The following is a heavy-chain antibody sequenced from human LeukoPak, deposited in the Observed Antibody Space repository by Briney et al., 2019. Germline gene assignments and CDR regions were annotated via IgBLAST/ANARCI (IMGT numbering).Heavy chain of an antibody. J-gene: IGHJ4*02. D-gene: IGHD3-9*01. CDR2: IIPIFGTA. Sequence: SVKVSCKASGYTFTGYYMHWVRQASGQGLEWMGGIIPIFGTANYAQKFQGRVTITADESTSTAYMELSSLRSEDTAVYYCARGGGYYDILTGYYNAYHFDYWGQGTLVTVSS. CDR1: GYTFTGYY. CDR3: ARGGGYYDILTGYYNAYHFDY. V-gene: IGHV1-69*13.